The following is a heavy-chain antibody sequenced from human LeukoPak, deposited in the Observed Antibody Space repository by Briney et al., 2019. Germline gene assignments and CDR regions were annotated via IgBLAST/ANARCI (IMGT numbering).Heavy chain of an antibody. CDR2: ISYSGST. J-gene: IGHJ4*02. CDR1: GGSISGYY. CDR3: ARDGRDGSLFAY. Sequence: PSETLSVICTVSGGSISGYYWSWIRQPPGKGLEWVGYISYSGSTNYNPSLKSRVTISVDTSKNPFSLKLSSVTAADTAIYYCARDGRDGSLFAYRGQGTLVTASS. V-gene: IGHV4-59*01. D-gene: IGHD3-10*01.